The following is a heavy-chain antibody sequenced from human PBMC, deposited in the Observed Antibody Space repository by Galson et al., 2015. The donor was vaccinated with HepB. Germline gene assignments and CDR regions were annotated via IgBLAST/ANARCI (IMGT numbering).Heavy chain of an antibody. CDR1: GFAFDTHA. V-gene: IGHV3-23*01. CDR3: AKGYGLFDS. CDR2: ISGNGDST. Sequence: SLRLSCAASGFAFDTHAMSWVRQAPGRGLEWLSGISGNGDSTFYADSVKGRFTVSRANSNNMLYLQMNSLRAEDAGLYFCAKGYGLFDSWGQGILVTVSS. D-gene: IGHD5-18*01. J-gene: IGHJ5*01.